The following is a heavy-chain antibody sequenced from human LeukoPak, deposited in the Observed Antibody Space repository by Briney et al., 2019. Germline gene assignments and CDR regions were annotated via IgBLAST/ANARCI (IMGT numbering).Heavy chain of an antibody. J-gene: IGHJ3*02. CDR1: GYTFTSYG. Sequence: GASVKVSCKASGYTFTSYGISWVRQAPGQGLEWMGWISGYNGNTNYAQNVQGRVTLTSDTSTSTAYMELRSLTSDDTAVFYCARDRLSSSGRSGGYAFDIWGQGTMVTVSS. CDR3: ARDRLSSSGRSGGYAFDI. V-gene: IGHV1-18*01. CDR2: ISGYNGNT. D-gene: IGHD6-19*01.